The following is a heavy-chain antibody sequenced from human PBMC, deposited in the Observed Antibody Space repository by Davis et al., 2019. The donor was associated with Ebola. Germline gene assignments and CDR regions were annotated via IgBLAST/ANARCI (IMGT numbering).Heavy chain of an antibody. Sequence: PGGSLRLSCTPSGFTFLAYSMNWVRQAPGMGLEWISYVSSDSKTIYYADSVKGRFTISRDSATKSLYLQMDSLRDEDTALYYCARGWRYFDSWGQGILVTVSS. J-gene: IGHJ4*02. D-gene: IGHD3-9*01. CDR3: ARGWRYFDS. V-gene: IGHV3-48*02. CDR2: VSSDSKTI. CDR1: GFTFLAYS.